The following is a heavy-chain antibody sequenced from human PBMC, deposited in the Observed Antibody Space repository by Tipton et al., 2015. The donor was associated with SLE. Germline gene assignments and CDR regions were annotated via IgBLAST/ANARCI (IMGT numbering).Heavy chain of an antibody. CDR1: GGSISSSSHY. CDR3: ARGAGAGYSSSWYTCDY. D-gene: IGHD6-13*01. J-gene: IGHJ4*02. Sequence: TLSLTCTVSGGSISSSSHYWGWIRQPPGKGLEWIGSIYYSGSTYYNPSLKSRVTISVDTSKNQFSLKLSSVTAADTAVYYCARGAGAGYSSSWYTCDYWGQGTLVTVSS. V-gene: IGHV4-39*07. CDR2: IYYSGST.